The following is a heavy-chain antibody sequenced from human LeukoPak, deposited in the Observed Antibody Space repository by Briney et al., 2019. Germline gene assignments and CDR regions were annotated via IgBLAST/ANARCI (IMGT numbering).Heavy chain of an antibody. J-gene: IGHJ4*02. CDR2: IIPIFDRP. Sequence: ASVKVSCKVSGGIFGSYAINWVRQAPGQGLEWLGRIIPIFDRPNYAQTFQGRVTISADKSPRTVYMELTSLRSEDTALYYCAKGSRLREAGSYRFWGQGTLVTVSS. D-gene: IGHD3-16*02. V-gene: IGHV1-69*04. CDR3: AKGSRLREAGSYRF. CDR1: GGIFGSYA.